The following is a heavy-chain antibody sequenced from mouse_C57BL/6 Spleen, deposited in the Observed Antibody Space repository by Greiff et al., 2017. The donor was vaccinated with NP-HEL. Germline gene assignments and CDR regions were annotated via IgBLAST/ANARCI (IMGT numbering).Heavy chain of an antibody. CDR1: GFNIKDYY. Sequence: VQLQQSGAELVKPGASVKLSCTASGFNIKDYYMHWVKQRTEQGLEWIGRIDPEDGETKYAPKFKGKATITADTSSNTAYLQLSSLTSEDTAVYYCAEARSSYVDYAMDYWGQGTSVTVSS. CDR2: IDPEDGET. J-gene: IGHJ4*01. CDR3: AEARSSYVDYAMDY. V-gene: IGHV14-2*01. D-gene: IGHD1-1*01.